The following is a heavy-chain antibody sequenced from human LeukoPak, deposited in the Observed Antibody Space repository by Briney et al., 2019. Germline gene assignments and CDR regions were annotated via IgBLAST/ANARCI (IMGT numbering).Heavy chain of an antibody. J-gene: IGHJ4*02. CDR2: ISSSSSYI. Sequence: GGSLRLSCAASGFTFSSYSMNWVRQAPGKGLEWVSSISSSSSYIYYADSVKGRFTISRDNAKNSLYLQMNSLRAEDTAVYYCARAPLLSKYCSSTSCQTLYWGQGTLVTVSS. D-gene: IGHD2-2*01. CDR1: GFTFSSYS. CDR3: ARAPLLSKYCSSTSCQTLY. V-gene: IGHV3-21*01.